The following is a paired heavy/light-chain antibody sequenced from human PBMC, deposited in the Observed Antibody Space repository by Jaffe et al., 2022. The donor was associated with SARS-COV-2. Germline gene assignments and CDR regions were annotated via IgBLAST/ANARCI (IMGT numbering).Light chain of an antibody. Sequence: QSALTQPASVSGSPGQSITISCTGTSSDVGGYNYVSWYQQHPGKAPKLMIFEVTNRPSGIPDRFSGSKSGNMASLTISGLQAEDEADYYCSSYTSSSTVFFGGGTKLTVL. CDR3: SSYTSSSTVF. J-gene: IGLJ2*01. CDR2: EVT. CDR1: SSDVGGYNY. V-gene: IGLV2-14*01.
Heavy chain of an antibody. D-gene: IGHD5-12*01. CDR3: ATGRATSQY. CDR1: GITFSDFW. Sequence: EVQVVESGGGLVQPGGSLRLSCAASGITFSDFWMSWVRQGPGKGLEWVASVKPDGGETSYVDSVKGRFTISRDNAKNSLYLQMSGLRAEDTAVYYCATGRATSQYWGQGTLVTVSS. V-gene: IGHV3-7*01. CDR2: VKPDGGET. J-gene: IGHJ4*02.